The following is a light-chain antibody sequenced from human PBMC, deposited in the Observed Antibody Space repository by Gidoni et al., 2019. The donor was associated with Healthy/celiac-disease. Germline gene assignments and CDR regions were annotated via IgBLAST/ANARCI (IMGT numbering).Light chain of an antibody. J-gene: IGKJ2*01. V-gene: IGKV1-33*01. CDR2: DAS. CDR3: QQYDNLRYT. CDR1: QDISNY. Sequence: DIQMTQSPSSLSASVGDRVAITCQASQDISNYLTWYQQNPGKAPKLLLYDASNLETGVPSRFSGSGSGTDFTFTISSLQPEDIATYYCQQYDNLRYTFGQGTKLEIK.